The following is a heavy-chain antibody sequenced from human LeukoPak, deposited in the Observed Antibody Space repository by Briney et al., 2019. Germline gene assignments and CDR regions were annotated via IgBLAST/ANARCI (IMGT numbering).Heavy chain of an antibody. CDR2: VYYSGST. V-gene: IGHV4-59*01. D-gene: IGHD1-7*01. CDR1: GGSISSYY. CDR3: ASNTGTVFDY. J-gene: IGHJ4*02. Sequence: SETLSLTCTVSGGSISSYYWSWIRQSPGKGLEWIGYVYYSGSTEYNPSLRSRVTISLEMSKHQFSLNLTSVTAADTAVYYCASNTGTVFDYWGQGARVTVSS.